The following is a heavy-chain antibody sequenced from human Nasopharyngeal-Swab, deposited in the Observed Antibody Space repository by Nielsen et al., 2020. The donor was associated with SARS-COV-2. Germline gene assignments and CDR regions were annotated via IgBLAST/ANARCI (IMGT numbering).Heavy chain of an antibody. V-gene: IGHV3-30*18. J-gene: IGHJ5*02. CDR3: AKDQSINWFDP. D-gene: IGHD2-21*01. CDR2: ISYDGSNK. Sequence: PGKGLEWVAVISYDGSNKYYADSVKGRFTISRDNSKNTLYLRMNSLRAEDTAMYYCAKDQSINWFDPWGQGTLVTVSS.